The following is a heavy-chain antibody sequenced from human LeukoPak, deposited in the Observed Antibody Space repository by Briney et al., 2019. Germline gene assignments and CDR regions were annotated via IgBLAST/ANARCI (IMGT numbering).Heavy chain of an antibody. Sequence: SETLSLTCTVSGGSISSYYWSWIRQPPGKGLEWIGYIYYSGSTNYNPSLKSRVTISVDMSKNQFSLKLSSVTAADTAVYYCARGRSNYYGMDVWGQGTTVTVSS. D-gene: IGHD1-26*01. V-gene: IGHV4-59*01. CDR2: IYYSGST. J-gene: IGHJ6*02. CDR3: ARGRSNYYGMDV. CDR1: GGSISSYY.